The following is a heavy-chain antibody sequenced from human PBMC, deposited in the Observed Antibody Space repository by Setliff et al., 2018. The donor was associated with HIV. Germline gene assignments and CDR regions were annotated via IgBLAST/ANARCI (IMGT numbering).Heavy chain of an antibody. Sequence: PSETLSLTCTVSGYFISSGYYWGWIRQPQGKGLEWIGNIYRSGSTYYNPSLKRRVTISVDKSKNQFSLKLSSVTAEDTAVYYCGCEGEGELPGYWGQGTLVTVSS. CDR2: IYRSGST. D-gene: IGHD1-7*01. CDR3: GCEGEGELPGY. V-gene: IGHV4-38-2*02. CDR1: GYFISSGYY. J-gene: IGHJ4*02.